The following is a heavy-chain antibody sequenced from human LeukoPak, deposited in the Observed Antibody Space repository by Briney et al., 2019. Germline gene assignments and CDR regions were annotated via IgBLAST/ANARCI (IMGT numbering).Heavy chain of an antibody. Sequence: GKSLRLSCTASGFNFSAYGMHWVRQAPGKGLDWVAVIPFHGANEYYADSVKGRFTISRDNSNNTLYLQMNSVRAEDTAVYYCAKGRRGSSYVHYFDTWGQGTLVIVSS. V-gene: IGHV3-30*18. CDR3: AKGRRGSSYVHYFDT. CDR2: IPFHGANE. D-gene: IGHD3-22*01. J-gene: IGHJ1*01. CDR1: GFNFSAYG.